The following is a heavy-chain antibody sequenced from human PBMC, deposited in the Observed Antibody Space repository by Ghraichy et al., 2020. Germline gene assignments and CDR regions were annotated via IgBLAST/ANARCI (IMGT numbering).Heavy chain of an antibody. D-gene: IGHD2-15*01. CDR2: IWYDGNNK. CDR3: VRALGDCSGGRCFFECAY. V-gene: IGHV3-33*01. Sequence: GGSLRLSCAASGFIFSSYGMHWVRQAPGRGLEWVAVIWYDGNNKFYADSVKGRFTISRDNSQNMLYLQLNSLRDEDTAVYYCVRALGDCSGGRCFFECAYWGQGTRVSVSS. CDR1: GFIFSSYG. J-gene: IGHJ4*02.